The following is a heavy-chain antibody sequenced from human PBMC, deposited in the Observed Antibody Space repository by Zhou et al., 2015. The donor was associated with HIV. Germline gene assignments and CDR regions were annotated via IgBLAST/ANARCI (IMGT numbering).Heavy chain of an antibody. CDR2: IIPSFDTK. D-gene: IGHD3-10*01. CDR1: RDTFNNYP. J-gene: IGHJ4*02. Sequence: QVQLVQSGAEVKKPGSSVKVSCTGPRDTFNNYPISWVRQAPGQGLEWMGGIIPSFDTKNYAQKFLGRLTITADESTSTSYMELSGLRSEDTAIYYCATNPMTMVRDPPGYFDSWGQGTLVTVSS. CDR3: ATNPMTMVRDPPGYFDS. V-gene: IGHV1-69*01.